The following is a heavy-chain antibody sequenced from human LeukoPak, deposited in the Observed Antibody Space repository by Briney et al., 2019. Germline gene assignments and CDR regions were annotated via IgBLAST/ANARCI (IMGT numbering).Heavy chain of an antibody. D-gene: IGHD2-15*01. J-gene: IGHJ6*03. CDR1: GGSISSGSYY. CDR2: INYSGST. CDR3: ARAGLRSCSGGSCFSHYMDV. V-gene: IGHV4-39*07. Sequence: PSQTLSLTCTVSGGSISSGSYYWSWIRQPPGKGLEWIGEINYSGSTNYNPNLKSRVTISVDTSKNQLSLKLSSVTAADTAVYYCARAGLRSCSGGSCFSHYMDVWGKGTTVTVSS.